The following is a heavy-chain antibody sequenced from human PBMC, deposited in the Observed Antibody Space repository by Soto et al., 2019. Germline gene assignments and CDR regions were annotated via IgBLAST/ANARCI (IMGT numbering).Heavy chain of an antibody. CDR3: ARGRYCLTGRCFPNWFDS. CDR2: IYYSGNT. CDR1: GGSISSGYYY. D-gene: IGHD2-15*01. V-gene: IGHV4-30-4*01. J-gene: IGHJ5*01. Sequence: ASETLSLTCSVSGGSISSGYYYWSWIRQPPGKGLEWIGNIYYSGNTYYNPSLKSRVTISLDTSKSQFSLNVTSVTAADTAVYYCARGRYCLTGRCFPNWFDSWGQGTLVTVSS.